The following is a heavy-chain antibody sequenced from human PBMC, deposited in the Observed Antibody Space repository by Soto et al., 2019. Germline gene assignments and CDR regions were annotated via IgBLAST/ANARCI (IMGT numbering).Heavy chain of an antibody. D-gene: IGHD2-2*01. J-gene: IGHJ6*02. CDR3: ARVPDVVVPAASDYYYGMDV. V-gene: IGHV1-69*01. CDR2: IIPIFGTA. CDR1: GGTFSSYA. Sequence: QVQLVQSGAEVKKPGSSVKVSCKASGGTFSSYAISWVRQAPGQGLEWMGGIIPIFGTANYAQKFQGRVTITADESTSTAYMELSSLRSEDTAVYYCARVPDVVVPAASDYYYGMDVWGQGTTVTVSS.